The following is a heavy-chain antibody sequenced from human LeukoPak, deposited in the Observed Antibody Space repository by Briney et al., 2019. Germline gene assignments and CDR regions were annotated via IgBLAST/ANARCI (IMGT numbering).Heavy chain of an antibody. V-gene: IGHV4-39*01. CDR3: ARLPVYFDWLPAVDY. CDR1: GGSISSSSYY. CDR2: IYYSGST. Sequence: SETLSLTCTVSGGSISSSSYYWGWIRQPPGKGLEWIGSIYYSGSTYYNPSLKSRVTISVGTSKNQFSLKLSSVTAADTAVYYCARLPVYFDWLPAVDYWGQGTLVTVSS. J-gene: IGHJ4*02. D-gene: IGHD3-9*01.